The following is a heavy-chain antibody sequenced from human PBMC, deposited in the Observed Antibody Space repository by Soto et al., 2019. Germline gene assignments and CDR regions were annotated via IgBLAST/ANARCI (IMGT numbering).Heavy chain of an antibody. Sequence: VAVIWYDGSNKYYADSVKGRFTISRDNSKNTLYLQMNSLRAEDTAVYYCARDFGGIAVGPVDYWGQGTLVTVSS. D-gene: IGHD6-19*01. V-gene: IGHV3-33*01. CDR3: ARDFGGIAVGPVDY. CDR2: IWYDGSNK. J-gene: IGHJ4*02.